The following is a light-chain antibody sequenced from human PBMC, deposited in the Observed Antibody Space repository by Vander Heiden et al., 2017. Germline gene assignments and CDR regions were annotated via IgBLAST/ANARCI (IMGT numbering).Light chain of an antibody. CDR3: QVWDSSSDHPYV. V-gene: IGLV3-21*02. J-gene: IGLJ1*01. CDR2: DDS. CDR1: NIRSKR. Sequence: SYVLTQPPSVSVAPGQTARITCGGSNIRSKRVHWYQQKPGQAPVLVVYDDSDRPSGIPERFSGSNSGNTATLTINRVEAGDEADYYCQVWDSSSDHPYVFGTGTKVTVL.